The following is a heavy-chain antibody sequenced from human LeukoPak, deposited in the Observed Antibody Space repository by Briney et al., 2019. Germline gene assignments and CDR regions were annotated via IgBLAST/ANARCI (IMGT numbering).Heavy chain of an antibody. Sequence: GGSLRLSCAASGFTFSSYAMTWVRQAPGKGLEWVSTITPSDSGTHYADSVRGRFTISRDNSKNTLYVQMNSPRVEDTAVYYCAKAWGAAGTFDSWGQGTLVTVSS. CDR3: AKAWGAAGTFDS. CDR2: ITPSDSGT. CDR1: GFTFSSYA. V-gene: IGHV3-23*01. D-gene: IGHD6-13*01. J-gene: IGHJ4*02.